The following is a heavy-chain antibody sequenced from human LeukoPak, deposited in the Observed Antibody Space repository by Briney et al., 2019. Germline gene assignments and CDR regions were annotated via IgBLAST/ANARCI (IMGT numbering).Heavy chain of an antibody. CDR2: INHSGST. D-gene: IGHD3-10*01. CDR1: GGSFSGYY. J-gene: IGHJ4*02. CDR3: ARGGGLRVREEFDY. Sequence: SDTLSLTCAVYGGSFSGYYWSWIRQPPGQGLEWMGEINHSGSTNYNPSLKSRVTISVDTSKNQFSLKLSSVTAADTAVYYCARGGGLRVREEFDYWGQGTLVTVSS. V-gene: IGHV4-34*01.